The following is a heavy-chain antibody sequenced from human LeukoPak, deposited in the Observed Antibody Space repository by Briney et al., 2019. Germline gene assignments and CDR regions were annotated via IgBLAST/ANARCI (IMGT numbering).Heavy chain of an antibody. CDR3: ASRRQRGGTRGLYFGY. J-gene: IGHJ4*02. CDR2: IRSKAYGGTT. CDR1: GFTFGDYA. Sequence: PGGSLRLSCTASGFTFGDYAMSWFRQAPGKGLEWVGFIRSKAYGGTTEYAASVKGRFTISRDDSKSIAYLQMNSLRAEDTAVYYCASRRQRGGTRGLYFGYWGQGTLVTVSS. D-gene: IGHD2-15*01. V-gene: IGHV3-49*03.